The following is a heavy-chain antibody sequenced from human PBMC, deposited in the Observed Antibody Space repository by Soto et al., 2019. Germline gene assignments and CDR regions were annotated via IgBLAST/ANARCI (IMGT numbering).Heavy chain of an antibody. Sequence: SETLSLTCTVTGGAISGYYWTCIRQSAWEGLEWIGLIYSSGSTNYNPSLKSRVTISLDTSMNHFSLSLRSVTAADTAVYYCARGQRFSDWFDPWGQGALVTVSS. CDR3: ARGQRFSDWFDP. CDR2: IYSSGST. CDR1: GGAISGYY. V-gene: IGHV4-4*07. D-gene: IGHD3-3*01. J-gene: IGHJ5*02.